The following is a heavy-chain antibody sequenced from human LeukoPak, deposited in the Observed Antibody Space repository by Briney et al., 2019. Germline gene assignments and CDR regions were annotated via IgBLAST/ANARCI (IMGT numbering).Heavy chain of an antibody. J-gene: IGHJ4*02. D-gene: IGHD3-9*01. CDR1: GFSFSKYW. CDR2: IKEDGTYR. CDR3: ARDFDMGITPGDDFDF. Sequence: HAGGSLRLSCAASGFSFSKYWMHWVRQTPGEGLVWVARIKEDGTYRSYADSVKGRFTISRDNARNTVFLQMSSLRAEDTAVYYCARDFDMGITPGDDFDFWRQGTLVTVSS. V-gene: IGHV3-74*01.